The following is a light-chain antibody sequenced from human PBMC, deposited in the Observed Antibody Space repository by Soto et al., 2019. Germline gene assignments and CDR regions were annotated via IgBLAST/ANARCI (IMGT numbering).Light chain of an antibody. Sequence: AIQMTQSPSSLSASVGDRVTITCRASQDIRKDLAWYQQKPGKAPQILIYGASTLQTGVASRFSGSGSATDFTLTISSLQPEDSAAYYCQQYNNWPRTFGPGTKVEVK. CDR2: GAS. J-gene: IGKJ1*01. CDR1: QDIRKD. V-gene: IGKV1-6*01. CDR3: QQYNNWPRT.